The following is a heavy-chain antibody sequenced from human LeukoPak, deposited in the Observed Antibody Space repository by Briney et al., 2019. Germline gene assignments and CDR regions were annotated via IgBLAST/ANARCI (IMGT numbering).Heavy chain of an antibody. CDR3: AKVVRPMAPRGDAFDI. CDR2: ISGGGGNT. Sequence: GGSLRLSCAASKFAFSSYAMSWVRQAPGKGLEWVSAISGGGGNTYYADSVKGRFTISRDNSKNTLYLQMNSLRAEDTAVYYCAKVVRPMAPRGDAFDIWGQGTMVTVSS. D-gene: IGHD2-8*01. V-gene: IGHV3-23*01. J-gene: IGHJ3*02. CDR1: KFAFSSYA.